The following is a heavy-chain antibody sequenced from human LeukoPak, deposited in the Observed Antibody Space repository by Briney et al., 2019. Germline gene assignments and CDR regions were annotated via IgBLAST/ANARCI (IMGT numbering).Heavy chain of an antibody. CDR2: IYYSGIT. D-gene: IGHD6-19*01. V-gene: IGHV4-59*01. CDR3: ARFIGYSSGWFEF. CDR1: GGSISSYY. Sequence: SETLSLTRTVSGGSISSYYWTWIRQPPGKGLEWIGYIYYSGITNYNPSLKSRVFISVDTSKNQFSLKLSSVTAADTAVYYCARFIGYSSGWFEFWGQGTLVTVSS. J-gene: IGHJ4*02.